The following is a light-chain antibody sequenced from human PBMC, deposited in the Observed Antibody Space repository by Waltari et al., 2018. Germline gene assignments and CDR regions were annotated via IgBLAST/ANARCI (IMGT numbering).Light chain of an antibody. CDR3: GTWDNTLSAHV. CDR2: KNY. Sequence: QSVLTQPPSVSATPGQKVTISCSGSSPNLGSEYVFWYQQVPGQAPKLLIYKNYQRPSGIPDRFSGSKSGTSATLDITGLQTGDEAHYYCGTWDNTLSAHVFGPGTEVTVL. J-gene: IGLJ1*01. CDR1: SPNLGSEY. V-gene: IGLV1-51*01.